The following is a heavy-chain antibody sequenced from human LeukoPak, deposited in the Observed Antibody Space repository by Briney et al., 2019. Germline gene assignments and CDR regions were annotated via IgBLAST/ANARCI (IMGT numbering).Heavy chain of an antibody. J-gene: IGHJ4*02. CDR1: GFTFSSYG. V-gene: IGHV3-30*02. CDR2: IRYDGSNK. D-gene: IGHD2-2*01. Sequence: GGSLRLSCAASGFTFSSYGMHWVRQAPGKGLEWVAFIRYDGSNKYYADSVKGRFTISRDNSKNTLYLQMNSLRAEDTAVYYCAKDSRPKNQLLAYWGQGTLVTVSS. CDR3: AKDSRPKNQLLAY.